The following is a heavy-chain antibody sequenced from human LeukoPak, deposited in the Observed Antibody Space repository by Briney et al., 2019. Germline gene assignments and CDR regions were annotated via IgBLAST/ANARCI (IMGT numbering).Heavy chain of an antibody. Sequence: GGSLRLSCAASEFTFSSYEMNWVRQAPGKGLEWVSYISSSGSTIYYADSVKGRFTISRDNAKNSLYLQMNSLRAEDTAVYYCARDRGSRYYFDYWGQGTLVTVSS. CDR1: EFTFSSYE. CDR2: ISSSGSTI. J-gene: IGHJ4*02. D-gene: IGHD1-26*01. CDR3: ARDRGSRYYFDY. V-gene: IGHV3-48*03.